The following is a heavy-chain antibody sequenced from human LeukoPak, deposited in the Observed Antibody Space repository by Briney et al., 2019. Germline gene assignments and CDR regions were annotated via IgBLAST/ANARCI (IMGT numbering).Heavy chain of an antibody. V-gene: IGHV3-21*01. Sequence: GGSLRLSCVASGFTFSSYTMNWVRQAPGRGLEWVSSISSGSHYIDYADSVRGRFTISRDNAGNSLHLHMSSLRAEDTAVYYCATPPLVTWFDPWGQGTLVTVSS. CDR1: GFTFSSYT. J-gene: IGHJ5*02. CDR2: ISSGSHYI. CDR3: ATPPLVTWFDP. D-gene: IGHD4-23*01.